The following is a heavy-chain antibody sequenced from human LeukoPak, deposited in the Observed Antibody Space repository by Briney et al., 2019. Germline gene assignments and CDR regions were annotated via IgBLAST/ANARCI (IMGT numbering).Heavy chain of an antibody. J-gene: IGHJ4*02. Sequence: GGSLRLSCAGSGFTVSSHYMTWVRQAPGKGLEGVSIIYSGGTTYHADSVKGRFSISRDNSKNTLYLQMNSLRAEDTAVYYCARDVATKDYDILTGLDYWGQGTLVTVSS. V-gene: IGHV3-66*01. CDR3: ARDVATKDYDILTGLDY. D-gene: IGHD3-9*01. CDR1: GFTVSSHY. CDR2: IYSGGTT.